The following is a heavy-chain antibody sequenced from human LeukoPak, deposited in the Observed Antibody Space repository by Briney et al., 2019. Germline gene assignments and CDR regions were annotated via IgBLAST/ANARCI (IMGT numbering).Heavy chain of an antibody. D-gene: IGHD2-21*02. CDR3: TRAYCGGDCYFQH. Sequence: PGGSLTLSCTASGFCLGDYAMSWVRQAPGKGLEWVVFIRSKAYGGTTEYAASVKGRFTISRDDSKSIAYLQMNSLNTEDTAVYYCTRAYCGGDCYFQHWGQDTLVTVSS. J-gene: IGHJ1*01. V-gene: IGHV3-49*04. CDR2: IRSKAYGGTT. CDR1: GFCLGDYA.